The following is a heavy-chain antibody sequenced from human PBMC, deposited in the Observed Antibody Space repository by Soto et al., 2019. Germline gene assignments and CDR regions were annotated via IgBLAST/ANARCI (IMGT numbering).Heavy chain of an antibody. CDR3: ARQQLLPFYYALDV. J-gene: IGHJ6*02. Sequence: PSETLSLTCNVSGGSISCYYWSWIRQPPGKGLEYIGYIYYRGSTNYNPSLESRVTMSVDTSRNQFSLKVNSVTAADTAVYYCARQQLLPFYYALDVWGQGTTVTVSS. V-gene: IGHV4-59*01. D-gene: IGHD6-13*01. CDR1: GGSISCYY. CDR2: IYYRGST.